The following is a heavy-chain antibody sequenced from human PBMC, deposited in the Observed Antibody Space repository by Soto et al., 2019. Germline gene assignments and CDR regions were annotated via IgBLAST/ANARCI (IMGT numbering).Heavy chain of an antibody. CDR3: ATSIHNFGPRAFEI. V-gene: IGHV3-53*01. D-gene: IGHD1-1*01. J-gene: IGHJ3*02. Sequence: PGGSLRLSCAASGFSVRDKYMTWVRQAPGQGLEWVSLISEQGTAVHADSVKGRFTTSRDISKRALYLEMNNLRADDTALYYCATSIHNFGPRAFEIWGQGTMVTVSS. CDR2: ISEQGTA. CDR1: GFSVRDKY.